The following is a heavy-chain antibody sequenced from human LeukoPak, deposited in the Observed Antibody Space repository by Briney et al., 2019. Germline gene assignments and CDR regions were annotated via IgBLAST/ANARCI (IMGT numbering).Heavy chain of an antibody. CDR2: IYYSGST. Sequence: PSETLSLTCAVYGGSFSGYYWSWIRQPPGKGLEWIGYIYYSGSTYYNPSLKSRVTISVDTSKNQFSLKLSSVTAADTAVYYCARNYYGSGSYFGNWFDPWGQGTLVTVSS. D-gene: IGHD3-10*01. CDR1: GGSFSGYY. CDR3: ARNYYGSGSYFGNWFDP. V-gene: IGHV4-30-4*08. J-gene: IGHJ5*02.